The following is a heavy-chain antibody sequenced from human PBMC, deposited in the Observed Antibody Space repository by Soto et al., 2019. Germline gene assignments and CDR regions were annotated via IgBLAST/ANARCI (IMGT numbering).Heavy chain of an antibody. Sequence: EVQLLESGGGLVQPGGSLRLSCAASGFTFSSYAMSWVRQAPGKGLEWVSAISGSGGSTYYADSVKGRFTIPRDNSKKTLYLQMNSLGAEDTAVYYCASNFWFDPWGQGTLVTVSS. CDR3: ASNFWFDP. CDR1: GFTFSSYA. J-gene: IGHJ5*02. CDR2: ISGSGGST. V-gene: IGHV3-23*01.